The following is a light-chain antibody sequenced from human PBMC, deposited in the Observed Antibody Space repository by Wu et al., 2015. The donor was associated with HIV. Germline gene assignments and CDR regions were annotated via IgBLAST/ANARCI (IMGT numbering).Light chain of an antibody. V-gene: IGKV3-15*01. CDR3: QQYHNWPPIT. CDR1: QSVSGN. Sequence: EVVMTQSPATLSVSPGERATLSCTASQSVSGNVAWYQQQPGQAPRLLIYGASTRATTIPPRFSGSGSETEFTLTISSLQSEDFAIYYCQQYHNWPPITFGQGTRLEIK. J-gene: IGKJ5*01. CDR2: GAS.